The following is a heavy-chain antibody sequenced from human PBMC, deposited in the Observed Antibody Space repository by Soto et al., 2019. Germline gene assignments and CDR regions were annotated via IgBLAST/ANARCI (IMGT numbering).Heavy chain of an antibody. CDR3: AKNMGITMIVVVTPVAFDI. Sequence: LSLSCAASGFTFSSYGMHWVRQAPGKGLEWVAVISYDGSNKYYADSVKGRFTISRDNSKNMLYLQMNSLRAEDTAVYYCAKNMGITMIVVVTPVAFDIWGQGTMVTVSS. CDR2: ISYDGSNK. V-gene: IGHV3-30*18. CDR1: GFTFSSYG. J-gene: IGHJ3*02. D-gene: IGHD3-22*01.